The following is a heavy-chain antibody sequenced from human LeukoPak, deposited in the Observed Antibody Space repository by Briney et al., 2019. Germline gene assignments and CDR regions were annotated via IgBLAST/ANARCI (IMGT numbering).Heavy chain of an antibody. CDR1: GGSISSYY. V-gene: IGHV4-4*07. CDR3: ARARYSSSWYGYNWFDP. J-gene: IGHJ5*02. Sequence: SETLSLTCTVSGGSISSYYWSWIRQPAGKGLEWIGRIYTSGSANYNPSLKSRVTMSVDTSKNQFSLKLSSVTAADTAVYYCARARYSSSWYGYNWFDPWGQGTLVTVSS. CDR2: IYTSGSA. D-gene: IGHD6-13*01.